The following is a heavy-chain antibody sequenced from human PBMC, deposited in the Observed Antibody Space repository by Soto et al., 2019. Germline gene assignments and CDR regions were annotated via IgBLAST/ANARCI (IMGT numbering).Heavy chain of an antibody. CDR1: GYTFTGYY. CDR3: ARGVVPAAPNSLDY. Sequence: GASVKVSCKASGYTFTGYYMHWVRQAPGQGLEWMGWINPNSGGTNYAQKFQGWVTMTRDTSISTAYMELSRLRSDDTAVYYCARGVVPAAPNSLDYWGQGTLVTVSS. J-gene: IGHJ4*02. V-gene: IGHV1-2*04. D-gene: IGHD2-2*01. CDR2: INPNSGGT.